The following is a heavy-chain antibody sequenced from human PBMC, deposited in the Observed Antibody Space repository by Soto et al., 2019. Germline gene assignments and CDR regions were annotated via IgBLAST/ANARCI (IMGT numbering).Heavy chain of an antibody. CDR2: ISHGGTT. J-gene: IGHJ4*02. CDR1: GDSVATFTW. V-gene: IGHV4-4*02. Sequence: QVHLQESGPGLVKPAGTLSLACIVSGDSVATFTWWTWVRQSPTKGLEWIGEISHGGTTNYNPSLRSRATMSADNSKNQLSLQLTSATAAETAIYYCARGIQFLAWTRLESWGQGILVSVSS. D-gene: IGHD3-3*01. CDR3: ARGIQFLAWTRLES.